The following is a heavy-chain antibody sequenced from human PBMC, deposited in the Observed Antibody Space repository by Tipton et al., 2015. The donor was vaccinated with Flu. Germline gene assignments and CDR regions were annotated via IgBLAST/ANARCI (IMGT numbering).Heavy chain of an antibody. J-gene: IGHJ4*02. Sequence: QLVQSGAEVKKPGASVKVSCKASGYTFTSYDINWVRQATGQGLEWMGWMNPNSGNTGYAQKFQGRVTMTRNTSISTAYMELSSLRSEDTAVYYCAREGENLYGDYGEFDYWGQGTLVTVSS. V-gene: IGHV1-8*01. D-gene: IGHD4-17*01. CDR1: GYTFTSYD. CDR3: AREGENLYGDYGEFDY. CDR2: MNPNSGNT.